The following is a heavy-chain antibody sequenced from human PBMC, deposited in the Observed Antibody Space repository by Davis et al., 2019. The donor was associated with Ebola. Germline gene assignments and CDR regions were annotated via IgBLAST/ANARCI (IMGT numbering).Heavy chain of an antibody. CDR1: GGSISSSSYY. V-gene: IGHV4-39*01. J-gene: IGHJ4*02. Sequence: MPSETLSLTCTVSGGSISSSSYYWSWIRQPPGKGLEWIGSIYYSGSTYYNPSLKSRVTISVDTSKNQFSLKLSSVTAADTAVYYCARLGIAANYYFDYWGQGTLVTVSS. CDR2: IYYSGST. D-gene: IGHD6-13*01. CDR3: ARLGIAANYYFDY.